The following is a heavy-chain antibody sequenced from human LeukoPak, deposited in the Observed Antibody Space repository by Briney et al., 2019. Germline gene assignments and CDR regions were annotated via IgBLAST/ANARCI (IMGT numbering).Heavy chain of an antibody. V-gene: IGHV4-34*01. CDR2: INHSGST. CDR3: ARVTNYYDSSGYYEGVDY. CDR1: GGSFSGYY. D-gene: IGHD3-22*01. Sequence: SETLSLTCAVYGGSFSGYYWSWIRQPPGKGLEWNGEINHSGSTNYNPSLKSRVTISVDTSKNQFSLKLSSVTAADTAVYYCARVTNYYDSSGYYEGVDYWGQGTLVTVSS. J-gene: IGHJ4*02.